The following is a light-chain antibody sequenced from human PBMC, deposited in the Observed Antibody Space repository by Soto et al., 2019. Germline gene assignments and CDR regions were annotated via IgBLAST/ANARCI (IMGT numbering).Light chain of an antibody. CDR1: SSDVGHPYNY. CDR3: MSYIDSTSTHWV. V-gene: IGLV2-14*03. Sequence: QSVLTQPASVSGSPGQSITISCTGTSSDVGHPYNYVSWYQQHPGKAPKLLIFKVSNRPSGISGRFSGSKSGNTASLTISGLQAADEADYYCMSYIDSTSTHWVLGGGTKLTVL. J-gene: IGLJ3*02. CDR2: KVS.